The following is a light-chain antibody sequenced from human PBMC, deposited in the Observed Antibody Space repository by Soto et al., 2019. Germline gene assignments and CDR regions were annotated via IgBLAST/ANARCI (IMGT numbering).Light chain of an antibody. CDR3: QQYYSSPLT. CDR2: WAS. V-gene: IGKV4-1*01. CDR1: QIVLYNSNNKNY. Sequence: DIVMTQFPDSLAVSLGERATIKCRSSQIVLYNSNNKNYLAWYQQKPGQPPKLLIYWASTRDSGVPDRFSGSGSGTDFTLTISSLQAEDVAVYYCQQYYSSPLTFGGGTKVDIK. J-gene: IGKJ4*01.